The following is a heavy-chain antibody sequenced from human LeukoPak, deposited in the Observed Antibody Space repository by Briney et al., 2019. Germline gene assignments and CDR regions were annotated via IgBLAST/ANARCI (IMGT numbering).Heavy chain of an antibody. CDR3: ARHGPGPYDAFDI. J-gene: IGHJ3*02. Sequence: GESLKISFKGSGYRFTSYWIGWVRPMPGKGLEWMGIIYPGDSDTRYSPYFQGQVTISADKSISTAYLQWSSLKASDTAMYYCARHGPGPYDAFDIWGQGTMVTVSS. CDR2: IYPGDSDT. V-gene: IGHV5-51*01. CDR1: GYRFTSYW.